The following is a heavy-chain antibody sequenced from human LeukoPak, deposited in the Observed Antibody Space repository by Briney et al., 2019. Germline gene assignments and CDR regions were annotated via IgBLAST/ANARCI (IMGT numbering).Heavy chain of an antibody. J-gene: IGHJ4*02. V-gene: IGHV4-31*03. D-gene: IGHD5-12*01. CDR1: GASISNANYY. CDR2: IYYSGSA. CDR3: ARRRGYSGNDDLDY. Sequence: SETLSLTCTVSGASISNANYYWSWIRQFPGKGLEWIAYIYYSGSAYYNPSLKSRVTMSVDTSKNQFSLTMTSVTLADTAVYYCARRRGYSGNDDLDYWGRGTLATVSS.